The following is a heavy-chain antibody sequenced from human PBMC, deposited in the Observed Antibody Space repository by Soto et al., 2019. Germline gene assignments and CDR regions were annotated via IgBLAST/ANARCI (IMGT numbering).Heavy chain of an antibody. CDR3: ARDANRTMIVVVPNWFDP. Sequence: ALTRRLPCAPSPFTYSSCARYWVSQAPGKGLEWVAVISYDGSNKYYADSVKGRFTISRDNSKNTLYLQMNSLRAEDTAVYYCARDANRTMIVVVPNWFDPWGQGT. D-gene: IGHD3-22*01. V-gene: IGHV3-30-3*01. CDR1: PFTYSSCA. CDR2: ISYDGSNK. J-gene: IGHJ5*02.